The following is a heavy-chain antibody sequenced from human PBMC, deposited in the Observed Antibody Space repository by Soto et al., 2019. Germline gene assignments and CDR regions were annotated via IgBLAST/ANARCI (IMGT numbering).Heavy chain of an antibody. D-gene: IGHD2-2*01. J-gene: IGHJ4*02. CDR3: AKDGGPAYCNSPGRSAEHFDY. V-gene: IGHV4-4*02. CDR2: IYHSGST. CDR1: GGSISSSNW. Sequence: SETLSLSCAVSGGSISSSNWWSWVRQPPGKGLEWIGEIYHSGSTNYNPSLKSRVTISVDKSKNQFSLKLSSVTAADTAVYYCAKDGGPAYCNSPGRSAEHFDYWGRGTQVTVS.